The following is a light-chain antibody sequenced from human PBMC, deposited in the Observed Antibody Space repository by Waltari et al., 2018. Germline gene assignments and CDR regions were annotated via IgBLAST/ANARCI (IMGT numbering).Light chain of an antibody. CDR1: QSVGSY. CDR2: DAS. J-gene: IGKJ1*01. V-gene: IGKV3-11*01. Sequence: EIVLTQSPATLSLSPGERATLSCRASQSVGSYLVCYQHKPGQAPRLLIYDASNRATGIPARFSGSGAGTDFTITISSLEPEDFAVYYCQQRSNWPRTFGQGTKVEIK. CDR3: QQRSNWPRT.